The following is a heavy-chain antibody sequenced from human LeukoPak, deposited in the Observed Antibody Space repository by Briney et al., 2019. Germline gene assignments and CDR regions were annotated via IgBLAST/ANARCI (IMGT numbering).Heavy chain of an antibody. V-gene: IGHV4-30-4*08. Sequence: SETLSLTCTVSGGSISSGDYYWSWIRQPPGKGLEWIGYIYYSGSTYYNPSLKSRVTISVDTSKNQFSLKLSSVTAAETAVYYCARGGVAAAGDFDYWGQGTLVTVSS. CDR3: ARGGVAAAGDFDY. J-gene: IGHJ4*02. CDR2: IYYSGST. D-gene: IGHD6-13*01. CDR1: GGSISSGDYY.